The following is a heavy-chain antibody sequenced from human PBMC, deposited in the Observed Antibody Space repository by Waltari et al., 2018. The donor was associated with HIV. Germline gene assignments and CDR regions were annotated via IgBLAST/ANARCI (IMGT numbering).Heavy chain of an antibody. CDR2: IYYTGRT. J-gene: IGHJ5*02. V-gene: IGHV4-59*01. CDR3: ARVLFAVGSNWFDP. Sequence: QVQLQESGPGLVKPSETLSLTCPVSGGSFNSYHWTWIRQPPGKGLEWIGYIYYTGRTNCNPSLKGRVTISVDTSKNQFSLKLSSVTAADTAVYYCARVLFAVGSNWFDPWGQGTLVTVSS. CDR1: GGSFNSYH. D-gene: IGHD1-26*01.